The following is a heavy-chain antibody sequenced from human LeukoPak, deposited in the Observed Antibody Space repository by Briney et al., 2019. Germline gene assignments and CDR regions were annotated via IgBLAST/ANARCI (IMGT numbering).Heavy chain of an antibody. Sequence: EGSLRLSCAASGFTFSSYAMSWVRQAPGKGLEWVSAISGSGGSTYYADSVKGRFTISRDNSKNTLYLQMNSLRAEDTAVYYCAKAPPKPGSGSYYRLRALGYWGQGTLVTVSS. V-gene: IGHV3-23*01. J-gene: IGHJ4*02. CDR2: ISGSGGST. CDR1: GFTFSSYA. D-gene: IGHD3-10*01. CDR3: AKAPPKPGSGSYYRLRALGY.